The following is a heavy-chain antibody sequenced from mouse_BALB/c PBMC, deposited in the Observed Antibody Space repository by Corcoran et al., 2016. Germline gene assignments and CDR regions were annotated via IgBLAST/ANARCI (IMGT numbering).Heavy chain of an antibody. D-gene: IGHD1-1*01. Sequence: DVQLQESGPGLVKPSQSLSLTCSVTGYSITSGYYWNWIRQFPGNKLEWMGYISYDGSNNYNPSINNRISITRDTSKNQFFLKLNSVTTEDTATYYCARGVYDGSSYYAMDYWGQGTSVTVSS. J-gene: IGHJ4*01. CDR2: ISYDGSN. V-gene: IGHV3-6*02. CDR1: GYSITSGYY. CDR3: ARGVYDGSSYYAMDY.